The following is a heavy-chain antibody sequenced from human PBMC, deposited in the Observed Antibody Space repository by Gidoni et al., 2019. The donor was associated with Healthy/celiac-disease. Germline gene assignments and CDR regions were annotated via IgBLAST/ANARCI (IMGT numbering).Heavy chain of an antibody. CDR3: TTALVTTHAFDI. D-gene: IGHD3-22*01. V-gene: IGHV3-15*01. CDR1: GSTFSNAW. Sequence: EVQLLVSGAGLVKPGGCLRLSCAASGSTFSNAWMSWVRQAPGKGLEWVGRIKSKTDGGTTDYAAPEKGRFTISRDDSKNTLYLQMNSLKTEDTAVYYCTTALVTTHAFDIWGQGTMVTVSS. J-gene: IGHJ3*02. CDR2: IKSKTDGGTT.